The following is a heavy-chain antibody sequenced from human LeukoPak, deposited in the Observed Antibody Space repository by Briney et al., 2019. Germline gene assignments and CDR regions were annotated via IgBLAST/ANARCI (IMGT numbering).Heavy chain of an antibody. Sequence: ASVKVSCKASGYTFTGYYMHWVRQAPGQGLEWMGWISPDAGGTHYVQKFQGRVTMTVDSSTSTAYMELTRLTFNDTAMYYCARGMRFWWQTGAYWGQGTLVSVSS. J-gene: IGHJ4*02. CDR3: ARGMRFWWQTGAY. V-gene: IGHV1-2*02. D-gene: IGHD2-21*01. CDR1: GYTFTGYY. CDR2: ISPDAGGT.